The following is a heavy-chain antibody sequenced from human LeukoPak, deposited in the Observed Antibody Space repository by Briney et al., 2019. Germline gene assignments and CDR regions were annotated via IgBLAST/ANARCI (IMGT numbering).Heavy chain of an antibody. CDR1: GGSISSYY. CDR2: IYYSGST. CDR3: ARGKMVPGDAFDI. V-gene: IGHV4-59*12. Sequence: PSETLSLTCTVSGGSISSYYWSWIRQPPGKGLEWIGYIYYSGSTYYNPSLKSRVSISVDMSKNQFSLRLSSVTAADTAVYYCARGKMVPGDAFDIWGQGTMVTVSS. D-gene: IGHD2-8*01. J-gene: IGHJ3*02.